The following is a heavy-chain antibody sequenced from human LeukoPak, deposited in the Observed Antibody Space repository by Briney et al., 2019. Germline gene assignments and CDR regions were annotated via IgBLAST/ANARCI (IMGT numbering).Heavy chain of an antibody. D-gene: IGHD2-2*01. V-gene: IGHV1-2*02. CDR3: ARANPLYCSSTTCLFDY. Sequence: ASVKVSSKASGYTFTGYYMHWVRQAPGQGFEWMGWINPNSGGTNYAQKFQGRVTMTRDTSISTAHMELSRLRSDDTAVYYCARANPLYCSSTTCLFDYWGQGTLVTVSS. J-gene: IGHJ4*02. CDR1: GYTFTGYY. CDR2: INPNSGGT.